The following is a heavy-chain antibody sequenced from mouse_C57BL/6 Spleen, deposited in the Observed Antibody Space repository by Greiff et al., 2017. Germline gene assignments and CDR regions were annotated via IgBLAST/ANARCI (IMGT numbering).Heavy chain of an antibody. V-gene: IGHV5-6*01. CDR2: ISSGGSYT. Sequence: EVMLVESGGDLVKPGGSLKLSCAASGFTFSSYGMSWVRQTPDKRLEWVATISSGGSYTYYPDNVKGRFTISRDNAKNTLCLQLSSLKSDDTAMYYCERQNYFDYWGQGTTLTVSS. CDR1: GFTFSSYG. J-gene: IGHJ2*01. CDR3: ERQNYFDY.